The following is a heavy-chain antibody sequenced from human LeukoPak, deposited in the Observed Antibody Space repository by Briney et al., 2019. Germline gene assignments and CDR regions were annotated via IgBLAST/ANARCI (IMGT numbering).Heavy chain of an antibody. CDR3: AREIYGSSWLYYFDY. CDR1: GFTVSSNY. D-gene: IGHD6-13*01. CDR2: IYSGGST. Sequence: GGSLRLSCAASGFTVSSNYMSWVRKAPGKGLEWVSVIYSGGSTYYADSVKGRFTISRDNSKNTLYLQMNSLRAEDTAVYYCAREIYGSSWLYYFDYWGQGTLVTVSS. J-gene: IGHJ4*02. V-gene: IGHV3-53*01.